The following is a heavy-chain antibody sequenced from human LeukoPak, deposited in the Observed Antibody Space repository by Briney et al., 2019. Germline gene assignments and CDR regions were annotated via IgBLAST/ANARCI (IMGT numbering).Heavy chain of an antibody. CDR2: ISYDGSNK. CDR1: GFTFSSYG. J-gene: IGHJ4*02. Sequence: GGSLRLSCAASGFTFSSYGMHWVRQAPGKGLKWVAVISYDGSNKYYADSVKGRFTISRDNSKNTLYLQMNSLRAEDTAVYYCAKDQFPKLPGIAAAGTDYWGQGTLVTVSS. CDR3: AKDQFPKLPGIAAAGTDY. D-gene: IGHD6-13*01. V-gene: IGHV3-30*18.